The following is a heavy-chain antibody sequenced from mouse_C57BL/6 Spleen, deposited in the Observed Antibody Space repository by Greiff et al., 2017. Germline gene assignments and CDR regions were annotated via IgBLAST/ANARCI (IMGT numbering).Heavy chain of an antibody. CDR2: IDPETGGT. CDR1: GYTFTDYE. V-gene: IGHV1-15*01. CDR3: TRGNYYFDY. Sequence: QVQLKQSGAELVRPGASVTLSCKASGYTFTDYEMHWVKQTPVHGLEWIGAIDPETGGTAYNQKFKGKAILTADKSSSTAYMELRSLTSEDSAVYYSTRGNYYFDYWGQGTTLTVSS. J-gene: IGHJ2*01. D-gene: IGHD2-1*01.